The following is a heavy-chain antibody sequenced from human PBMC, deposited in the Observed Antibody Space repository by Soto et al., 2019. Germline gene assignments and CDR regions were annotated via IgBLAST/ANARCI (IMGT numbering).Heavy chain of an antibody. D-gene: IGHD6-19*01. Sequence: PSQTLSLTRAIPGDSVSSNSAAWNWIRQSPSRGLEWLGRTYDRSKWYNDYAVSVKSRITINPDTSKNQFSLQLNSVTPEDTAVYYCARDTRYSSGESFDYWGQGTLVTVSS. CDR2: TYDRSKWYN. J-gene: IGHJ4*02. CDR1: GDSVSSNSAA. V-gene: IGHV6-1*01. CDR3: ARDTRYSSGESFDY.